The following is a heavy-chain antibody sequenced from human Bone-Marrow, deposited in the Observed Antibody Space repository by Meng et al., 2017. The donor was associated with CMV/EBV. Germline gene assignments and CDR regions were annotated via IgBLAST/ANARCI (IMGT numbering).Heavy chain of an antibody. CDR2: KSPTSGDA. CDR3: ARGRIFGTY. Sequence: ASVKVSCKTSGYTFTSYDIIWVRQATGQGLEWMGWKSPTSGDAGYAQKFQGRVTLTRKTSTNTAYMELSNLRSEDTAVYYCARGRIFGTYWGQGTRVTGSS. D-gene: IGHD3-3*01. V-gene: IGHV1-8*01. CDR1: GYTFTSYD. J-gene: IGHJ4*02.